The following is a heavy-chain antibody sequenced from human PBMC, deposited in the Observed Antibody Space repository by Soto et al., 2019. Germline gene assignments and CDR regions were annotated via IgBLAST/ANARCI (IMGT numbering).Heavy chain of an antibody. Sequence: QLQLQESGPGLVKPSETLSLTCTVSGGSISSSSYYWGWIRQPPGKGLEWIGSIYYSGSTYYNPSLKSRVTISVDTSKNQFSLKLSSVTAADTAVYYCARLSGYSGYDQGWFSDWGQGTLVTVSS. CDR1: GGSISSSSYY. J-gene: IGHJ4*02. CDR2: IYYSGST. CDR3: ARLSGYSGYDQGWFSD. V-gene: IGHV4-39*01. D-gene: IGHD5-12*01.